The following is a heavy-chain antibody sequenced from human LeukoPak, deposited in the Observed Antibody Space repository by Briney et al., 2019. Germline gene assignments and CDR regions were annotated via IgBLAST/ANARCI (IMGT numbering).Heavy chain of an antibody. D-gene: IGHD2-2*01. CDR3: AKRQIIVVSAFDY. Sequence: AGGSLRLSCAASGFTFSSYAMSWVRQAPGKGLEWVSAISGSGGSTYYADSVKGRFTISRDNSTNTLYLQMNSLRAEDTAVYYCAKRQIIVVSAFDYWGQGTLVTVSS. V-gene: IGHV3-23*01. J-gene: IGHJ4*02. CDR1: GFTFSSYA. CDR2: ISGSGGST.